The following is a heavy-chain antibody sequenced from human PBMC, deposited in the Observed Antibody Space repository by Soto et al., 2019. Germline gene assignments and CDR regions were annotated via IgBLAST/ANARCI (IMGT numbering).Heavy chain of an antibody. CDR1: GYTFTSYH. D-gene: IGHD2-15*01. CDR2: VNPSDGGT. V-gene: IGHV1-46*01. Sequence: ASVKVSCKASGYTFTSYHMHWVRQAPGQWLEWMGVVNPSDGGTTYAQRFQGRVTMTRDTSTSTVYMELSSLRSEDTAVYYCARGAVVVASTHDAFDVWGQGTMVTVSS. J-gene: IGHJ3*01. CDR3: ARGAVVVASTHDAFDV.